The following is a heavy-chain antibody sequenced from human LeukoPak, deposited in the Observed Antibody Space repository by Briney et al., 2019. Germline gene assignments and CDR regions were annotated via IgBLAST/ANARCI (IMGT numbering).Heavy chain of an antibody. CDR2: ISSSGSTI. V-gene: IGHV3-11*04. CDR1: GFTFSDYY. Sequence: GGSLRLSCAASGFTFSDYYMSWIRRAPGKGLEWVSYISSSGSTIYYADSVKGRFTISRDNAKNSLYLQMNSLRAEDTAVYYCARGRYDFWSGYYEGDYFDYWGRGTLVTVSS. D-gene: IGHD3-3*01. J-gene: IGHJ4*02. CDR3: ARGRYDFWSGYYEGDYFDY.